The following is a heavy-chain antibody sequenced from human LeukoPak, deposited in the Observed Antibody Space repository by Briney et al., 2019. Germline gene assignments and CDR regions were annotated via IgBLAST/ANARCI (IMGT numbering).Heavy chain of an antibody. V-gene: IGHV1-24*01. CDR2: FDPEDGET. CDR3: ATGLGYCSSTSCHNRFDP. J-gene: IGHJ5*02. D-gene: IGHD2-2*01. Sequence: ASVKVSCKVSGYSLTELSMHWVRQAPGKGLEWMGGFDPEDGETIYAQKFQGRVTMTEDTSTDTAYMELSSLRSEDTAVYYCATGLGYCSSTSCHNRFDPWGQGTLVTVSS. CDR1: GYSLTELS.